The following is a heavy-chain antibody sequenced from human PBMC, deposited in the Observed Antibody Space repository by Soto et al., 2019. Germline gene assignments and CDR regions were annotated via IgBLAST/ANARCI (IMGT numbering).Heavy chain of an antibody. V-gene: IGHV4-34*01. Sequence: SETLSLTCAVYGGSFSGYYWSWIRQPPGKGLEWIGEINHSGSTNYNPSLKSRVTISVDTSKNQFSLKLSSVTAADTAVYYCARGKRKPYCSSTSCYGYYYYYMDVWGKGTTVT. CDR3: ARGKRKPYCSSTSCYGYYYYYMDV. CDR1: GGSFSGYY. CDR2: INHSGST. D-gene: IGHD2-2*01. J-gene: IGHJ6*03.